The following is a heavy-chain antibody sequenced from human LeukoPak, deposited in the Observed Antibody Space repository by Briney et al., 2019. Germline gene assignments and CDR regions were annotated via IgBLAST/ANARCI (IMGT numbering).Heavy chain of an antibody. Sequence: SETLSLTCTVSGGSLSSYYWSWIRQPAGKGLEWIGRIYTNGSTNYNPSLKSRVTMSVDTSKNHFSLKLSSVTAADTAVYYCAGGPFGDYFVYWVQGTLVTVSS. CDR2: IYTNGST. CDR3: AGGPFGDYFVY. J-gene: IGHJ4*02. D-gene: IGHD3-10*01. CDR1: GGSLSSYY. V-gene: IGHV4-4*07.